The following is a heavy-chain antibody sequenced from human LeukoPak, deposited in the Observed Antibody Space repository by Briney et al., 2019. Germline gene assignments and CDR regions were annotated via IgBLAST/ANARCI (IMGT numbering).Heavy chain of an antibody. Sequence: PGGSLRLSCAASGFTFDDYGMSWVRQAPGKGLEWVSGINWNGGSTGYADSVKGRFTISRDNAKNSLYLQMNSLRAEDTAVYYCARDCLGYYYDSSGTDYWGQGTLVTVSS. CDR3: ARDCLGYYYDSSGTDY. V-gene: IGHV3-20*04. J-gene: IGHJ4*02. CDR1: GFTFDDYG. CDR2: INWNGGST. D-gene: IGHD3-22*01.